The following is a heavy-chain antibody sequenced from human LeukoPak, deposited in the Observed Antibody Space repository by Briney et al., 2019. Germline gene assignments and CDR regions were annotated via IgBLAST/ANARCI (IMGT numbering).Heavy chain of an antibody. J-gene: IGHJ4*02. CDR1: GFTFNTYS. V-gene: IGHV3-48*01. D-gene: IGHD5-18*01. CDR3: ARGLIQLWSLVDY. CDR2: ISSTSSTI. Sequence: PGGSLRLSCAASGFTFNTYSMNWVRQAPGEGLEWVSYISSTSSTIYYADSVKGRFTISRDNAKNSLYLQMNSLRAEDTAVYYCARGLIQLWSLVDYWGQGTLVTVSS.